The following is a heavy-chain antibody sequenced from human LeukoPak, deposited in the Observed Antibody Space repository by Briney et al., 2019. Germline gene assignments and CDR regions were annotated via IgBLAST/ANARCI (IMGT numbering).Heavy chain of an antibody. Sequence: PGGSLRLSCAASGFTFDDYGVSWVRQGPGKGLEWVSSINWNGGSTGYTDSVKGRFTISRDNAKNSLYLQMNSLRAEDTAVYYCARDFPSPDRFGTIDYWGQGTLVTVSS. V-gene: IGHV3-20*04. D-gene: IGHD1-1*01. CDR3: ARDFPSPDRFGTIDY. CDR1: GFTFDDYG. J-gene: IGHJ4*02. CDR2: INWNGGST.